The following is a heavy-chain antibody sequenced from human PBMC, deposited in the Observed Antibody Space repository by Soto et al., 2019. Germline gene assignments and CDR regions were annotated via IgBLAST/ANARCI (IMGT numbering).Heavy chain of an antibody. J-gene: IGHJ4*02. CDR2: IYFSGRT. V-gene: IGHV4-31*03. CDR1: GGSISSGGYY. CDR3: ARVSSVPAAMQYFDY. D-gene: IGHD2-2*01. Sequence: QVQLQESGPGLVKPSQTLSLTCTVSGGSISSGGYYWSWIRQHPGKGLEWIGYIYFSGRTYYNPSLKSRVSISVDTSKTQFSLRLSSVTAADTAVYYCARVSSVPAAMQYFDYWGQGTLVTVSS.